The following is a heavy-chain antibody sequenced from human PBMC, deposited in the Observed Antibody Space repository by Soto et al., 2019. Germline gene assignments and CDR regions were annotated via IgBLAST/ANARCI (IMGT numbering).Heavy chain of an antibody. CDR2: INHSERA. CDR3: ARGLSMKVVVQSDAPDKCYFDS. V-gene: IGHV4-34*01. Sequence: LSLTCAVFGGSFSGYYWTWIRQSPVKGLEWIGEINHSERANYNPSLKSRIAISVDTSKNQFFLKMTSVTAADSAIYYCARGLSMKVVVQSDAPDKCYFDSWSQGTLVTVSS. D-gene: IGHD3-22*01. CDR1: GGSFSGYY. J-gene: IGHJ4*02.